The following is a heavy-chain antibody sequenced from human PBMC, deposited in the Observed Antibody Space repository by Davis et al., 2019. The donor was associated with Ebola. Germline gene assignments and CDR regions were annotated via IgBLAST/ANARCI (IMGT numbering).Heavy chain of an antibody. V-gene: IGHV3-7*03. CDR3: VVGGHCDY. D-gene: IGHD3-16*01. Sequence: GGSLRLSCAASGFTFSTYWMTWVRQAPGKGLEWVANIKAGGSEKYSVDSVKGRFTISRDNAKNSLYLQMNGLRVEDTAVYYCVVGGHCDYYGQGTVVIVSS. CDR2: IKAGGSEK. J-gene: IGHJ4*02. CDR1: GFTFSTYW.